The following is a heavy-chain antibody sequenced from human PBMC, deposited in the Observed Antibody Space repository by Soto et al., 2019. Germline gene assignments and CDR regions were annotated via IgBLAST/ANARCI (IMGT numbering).Heavy chain of an antibody. Sequence: GDSLTLSCKGSGYSFTSYWISWVRQKPGKGLEWMGRIDPSDSYTNYSPSFQGHVTISADKSISTAYLQWSSLKASDTAMYYCARHTAPYSSSVNWFDPWGQGTLVNVSS. CDR1: GYSFTSYW. V-gene: IGHV5-10-1*01. D-gene: IGHD6-6*01. CDR2: IDPSDSYT. CDR3: ARHTAPYSSSVNWFDP. J-gene: IGHJ5*02.